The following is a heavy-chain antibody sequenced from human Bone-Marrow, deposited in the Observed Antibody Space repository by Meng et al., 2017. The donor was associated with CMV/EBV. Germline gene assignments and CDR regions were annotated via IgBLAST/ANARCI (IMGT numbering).Heavy chain of an antibody. CDR1: GYTFTGYY. Sequence: QVQLVQSGAEVKKPGASVKVSCKASGYTFTGYYIHWVRQAPGQGLEWMGWINPNTGVTSYAQKFQDRVTMTGDTSISTAYMELSRLRSDDTAMYYCTRNGFPEGGYYFDYWGQGTLVTVSS. CDR3: TRNGFPEGGYYFDY. D-gene: IGHD2-15*01. J-gene: IGHJ4*02. CDR2: INPNTGVT. V-gene: IGHV1-2*02.